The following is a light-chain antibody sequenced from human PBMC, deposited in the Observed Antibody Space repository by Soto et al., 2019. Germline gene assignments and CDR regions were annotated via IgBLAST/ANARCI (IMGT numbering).Light chain of an antibody. V-gene: IGKV1-5*03. CDR2: KAS. CDR3: QQYETYSGT. Sequence: DIQMTQSPSTLSASVGDRVIITCRASQSINSWLAWYQQKPGKAPNLLIYKASILESGVPSRFSGSGSGTEFTLTINSLQPDDFAPYYCQQYETYSGTFGQGTEVDIK. CDR1: QSINSW. J-gene: IGKJ1*01.